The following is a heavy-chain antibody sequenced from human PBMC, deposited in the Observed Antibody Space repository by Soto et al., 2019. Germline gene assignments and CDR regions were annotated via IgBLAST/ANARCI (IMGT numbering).Heavy chain of an antibody. CDR1: VESFSGYY. CDR2: INHSGST. V-gene: IGHV4-34*01. CDR3: ARGTYFHDSGGYPRCYFDN. D-gene: IGHD3-22*01. J-gene: IGHJ4*02. Sequence: ETLSLNYAVYVESFSGYYWTWIRQTPGTGLEWIGEINHSGSTNYNPSLKSRVTISVDTSKNQFSLKLSSVSAADTAIYYCARGTYFHDSGGYPRCYFDNWGQGTLVTSPQ.